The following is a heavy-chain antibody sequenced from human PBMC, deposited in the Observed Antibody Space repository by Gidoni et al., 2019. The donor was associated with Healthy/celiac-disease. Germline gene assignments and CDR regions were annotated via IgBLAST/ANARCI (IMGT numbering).Heavy chain of an antibody. CDR2: IYWDDDK. CDR1: GFSLSTSGVG. V-gene: IGHV2-5*02. CDR3: ARRLWFGSGSNYFDY. Sequence: QITFKESGPTLVKPTQTLTLTCPFSGFSLSTSGVGVGWIRPPPGKALEWLALIYWDDDKRYSPSLKSRLTITMDTSKNQVVLTMTNMDPVDTATYYCARRLWFGSGSNYFDYWGQGTLVTVSS. D-gene: IGHD3-10*01. J-gene: IGHJ4*02.